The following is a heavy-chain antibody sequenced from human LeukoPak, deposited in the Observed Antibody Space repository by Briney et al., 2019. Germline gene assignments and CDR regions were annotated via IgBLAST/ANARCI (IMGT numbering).Heavy chain of an antibody. J-gene: IGHJ4*02. CDR3: ARGTYYYDSSGYSVYDY. CDR2: ISSSGSTI. D-gene: IGHD3-22*01. CDR1: GFTFSSYA. V-gene: IGHV3-21*04. Sequence: GGSLRLSCAASGFTFSSYAMSWVRQAPGKGLEWVSAISSSGSTIYYADSVKGRFTVSRDNAKNSLYLQMNSLRAEDTAVYYCARGTYYYDSSGYSVYDYWGQGTLVTVSS.